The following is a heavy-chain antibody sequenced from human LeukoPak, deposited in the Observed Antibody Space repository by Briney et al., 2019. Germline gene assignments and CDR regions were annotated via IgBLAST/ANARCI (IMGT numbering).Heavy chain of an antibody. D-gene: IGHD6-13*01. Sequence: GGSLRLSCAASGFTFSNAWMSWVRQAPGKGLEWVGRIKSKTDGGTTDYAAPVKGRFTISRDDSKNTLYLQMNSLRAEDTAVYYCARVGPAGAAAGIGDPFFDSLYYMDVWGKGTTVTVSS. CDR2: IKSKTDGGTT. CDR3: ARVGPAGAAAGIGDPFFDSLYYMDV. J-gene: IGHJ6*03. CDR1: GFTFSNAW. V-gene: IGHV3-15*01.